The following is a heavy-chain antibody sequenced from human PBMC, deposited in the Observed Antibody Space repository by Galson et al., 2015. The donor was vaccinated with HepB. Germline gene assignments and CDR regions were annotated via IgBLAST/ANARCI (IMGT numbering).Heavy chain of an antibody. CDR1: GFTFSSYS. Sequence: SLRLSCAASGFTFSSYSMNWVRQAPGKGLEWVSSISSSSSYIYYADSVKGRFTISRDNAKNSLYLQMNSLRAEDTAVYYCARDRLVVGATRGDAFDIWGQGTMVTVSS. CDR3: ARDRLVVGATRGDAFDI. J-gene: IGHJ3*02. D-gene: IGHD1-26*01. CDR2: ISSSSSYI. V-gene: IGHV3-21*01.